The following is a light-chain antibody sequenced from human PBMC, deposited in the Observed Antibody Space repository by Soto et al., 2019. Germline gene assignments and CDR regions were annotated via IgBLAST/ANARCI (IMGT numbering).Light chain of an antibody. Sequence: DVLMTQSPLSLPVTLGQPASISCRSSQSLVYRDGNTYLNWFQQRPGQSPRRLIYKVSNRDSGVPDRFSGSGSGTDFALKISGVEAEDVGVYYCMQGTHWPITFGQGTRLEI. CDR3: MQGTHWPIT. CDR1: QSLVYRDGNTY. V-gene: IGKV2-30*01. J-gene: IGKJ5*01. CDR2: KVS.